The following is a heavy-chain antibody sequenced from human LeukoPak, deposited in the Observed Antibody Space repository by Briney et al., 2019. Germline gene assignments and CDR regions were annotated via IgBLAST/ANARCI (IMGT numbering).Heavy chain of an antibody. CDR3: ARDRTAMVTENTFP. D-gene: IGHD5-18*01. CDR1: GFTFSSYS. CDR2: ISSSSSYI. Sequence: KPGGSLRLSCAASGFTFSSYSMNWVRQAPGKGLEWVSSISSSSSYIYYADSVKGRFTISRDNAKNSLYLQMNSLRAEDTAVYYCARDRTAMVTENTFPWGQGTLVTVSS. J-gene: IGHJ5*02. V-gene: IGHV3-21*01.